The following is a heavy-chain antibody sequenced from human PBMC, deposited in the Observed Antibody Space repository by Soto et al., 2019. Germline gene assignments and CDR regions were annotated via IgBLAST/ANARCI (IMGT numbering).Heavy chain of an antibody. D-gene: IGHD6-19*01. CDR2: IHHSGST. V-gene: IGHV4-34*01. Sequence: SETLSLTCAVYGGSFSSYYWSLIRQPPGKELEWIGEIHHSGSTNYNPSLKSRVTISVDTSKNQFSLKLSSVTAADTAVYYSARGRRSLRQWTWVLSPQGAYGMDVWGQGTSVPVS. J-gene: IGHJ6*02. CDR3: ARGRRSLRQWTWVLSPQGAYGMDV. CDR1: GGSFSSYY.